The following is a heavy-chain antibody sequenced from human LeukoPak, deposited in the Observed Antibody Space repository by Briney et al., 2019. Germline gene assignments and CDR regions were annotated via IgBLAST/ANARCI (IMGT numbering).Heavy chain of an antibody. D-gene: IGHD2-15*01. CDR1: GFTFNIYE. CDR2: ISSSGTTI. V-gene: IGHV3-48*03. J-gene: IGHJ4*02. CDR3: ARDRAALFDY. Sequence: GGSLRLSCAASGFTFNIYEMNWVRQAPGKGLEWVSYISSSGTTIYYADSVKGRFTISRDNAKNSLYLQMNSLRAEDTAVYYCARDRAALFDYWGQGTLVTVSS.